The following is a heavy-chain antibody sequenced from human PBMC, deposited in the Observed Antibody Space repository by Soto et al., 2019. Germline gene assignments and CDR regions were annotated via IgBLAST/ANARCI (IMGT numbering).Heavy chain of an antibody. CDR3: AKDGRGYNWNDSFDY. J-gene: IGHJ4*02. D-gene: IGHD1-1*01. CDR2: IYSAGSA. V-gene: IGHV3-66*01. CDR1: GFTVSSYH. Sequence: GSLRLSCAASGFTVSSYHMSWVRQAPGKGLEWVSVIYSAGSADFADSVKGRFTISRDNSKNTLYLQMNSMRAEDTAVYYCAKDGRGYNWNDSFDYWGQGTLVTVSS.